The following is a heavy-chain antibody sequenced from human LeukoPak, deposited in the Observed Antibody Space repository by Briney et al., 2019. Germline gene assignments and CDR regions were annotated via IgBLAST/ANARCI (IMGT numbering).Heavy chain of an antibody. J-gene: IGHJ4*02. D-gene: IGHD1-1*01. CDR2: ITGSGSNT. V-gene: IGHV3-23*01. Sequence: GGSLRLSCAASGFTFSYSAMTWVRQAPGKGLEWVSAITGSGSNTYYADSVKGRFTISRDNSENMAYLQMNSLRAEDTAVYYCAKDRALWSFDYWGQGTLVTVSS. CDR3: AKDRALWSFDY. CDR1: GFTFSYSA.